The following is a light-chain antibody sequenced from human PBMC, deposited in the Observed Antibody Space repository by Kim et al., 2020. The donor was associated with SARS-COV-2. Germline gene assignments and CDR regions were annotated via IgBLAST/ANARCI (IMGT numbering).Light chain of an antibody. V-gene: IGKV1-9*01. CDR3: QQHNSYPLT. J-gene: IGKJ4*01. CDR2: SAS. Sequence: ASVGDSVTITCRASQDINNFLAWYRQTPGKAPHLLIYSASTLYNGVPSRFSGSGSGTDFTLTISSLQTEDFATYYCQQHNSYPLTFGGGTKVDIK. CDR1: QDINNF.